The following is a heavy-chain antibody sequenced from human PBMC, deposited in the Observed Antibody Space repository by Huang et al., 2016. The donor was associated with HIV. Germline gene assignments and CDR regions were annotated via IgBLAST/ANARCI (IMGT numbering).Heavy chain of an antibody. CDR3: ATSRSGSGWFLDI. CDR2: VNHGGRS. V-gene: IGHV4-34*01. Sequence: QVQLYQWGAGPLRPSATLSLSCGVSGGSLHGYYWNWLRQSPGRGLEWIGEVNHGGRSKYNPALKSGVTISVDTAKIQFSLNLTSVTATDTADYYCATSRSGSGWFLDIWGRGTLVSVS. J-gene: IGHJ2*01. D-gene: IGHD6-19*01. CDR1: GGSLHGYY.